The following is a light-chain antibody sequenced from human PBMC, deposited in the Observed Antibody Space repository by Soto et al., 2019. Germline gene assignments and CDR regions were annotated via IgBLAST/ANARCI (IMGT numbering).Light chain of an antibody. Sequence: EIVMTQSPATLSVSPGERATLSCRASQGVSSNLAWYQQKPGQAPRLLIYGASTRATGIPARFSGSGSGTEFTLTISSLQSEDFAVYYCQQYNNWPRTFGQGTKVDIK. CDR2: GAS. CDR3: QQYNNWPRT. J-gene: IGKJ1*01. V-gene: IGKV3-15*01. CDR1: QGVSSN.